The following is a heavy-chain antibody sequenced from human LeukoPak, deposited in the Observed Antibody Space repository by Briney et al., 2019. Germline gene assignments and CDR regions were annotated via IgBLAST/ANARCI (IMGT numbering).Heavy chain of an antibody. J-gene: IGHJ5*02. CDR1: GYTFTSYG. Sequence: GASVKVSCKASGYTFTSYGISWVRQAPGQGLEWMGGIIPIFGTANYAQKFQGRVTITADESTSTAYMELSSLRSEDTAVYYCARCGRITIFGVVTANWFDPWGQGTLVTVSS. V-gene: IGHV1-69*13. D-gene: IGHD3-3*01. CDR2: IIPIFGTA. CDR3: ARCGRITIFGVVTANWFDP.